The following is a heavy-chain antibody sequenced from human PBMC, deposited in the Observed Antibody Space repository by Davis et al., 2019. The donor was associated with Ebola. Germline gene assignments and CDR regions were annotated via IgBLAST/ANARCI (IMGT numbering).Heavy chain of an antibody. D-gene: IGHD3-22*01. CDR2: ISYDGSNK. CDR1: GFTFSSYG. V-gene: IGHV3-30*18. J-gene: IGHJ4*02. CDR3: AKDWDYYDSSGYDY. Sequence: GGSLRLSCAASGFTFSSYGMHWVRQAPGKGLEWVAAISYDGSNKYYADSVKGRFTISRDNSKNTLYLQMNSLRAEDTAVYYCAKDWDYYDSSGYDYWGQGTLVTVSS.